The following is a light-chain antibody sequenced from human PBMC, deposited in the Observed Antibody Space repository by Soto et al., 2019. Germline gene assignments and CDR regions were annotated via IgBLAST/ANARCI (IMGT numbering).Light chain of an antibody. CDR3: QQYGSWPLT. CDR1: QTVHDN. CDR2: AAS. V-gene: IGKV3-15*01. Sequence: EIVMTQSPAILSVSPGERASLSCRASQTVHDNLAWYQQKPGQVPRLLIYAASTRATGLPARFSGSGFGTEFTLTISSLQSEDFAVYFCQQYGSWPLTFGGGTKVDIK. J-gene: IGKJ4*01.